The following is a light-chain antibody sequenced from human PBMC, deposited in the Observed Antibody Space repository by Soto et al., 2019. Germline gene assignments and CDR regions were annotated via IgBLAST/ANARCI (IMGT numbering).Light chain of an antibody. CDR2: EVS. CDR1: SSDVGGYNS. Sequence: SALTQPASVSGSPGQSITISCTGTSSDVGGYNSVSWYQQHPGEAPKLIIYEVSNRPSGVSNRFSGSKSGNTASLTISGLQAGDEADFYCSSFTSSINYVFGTG. V-gene: IGLV2-14*01. J-gene: IGLJ1*01. CDR3: SSFTSSINYV.